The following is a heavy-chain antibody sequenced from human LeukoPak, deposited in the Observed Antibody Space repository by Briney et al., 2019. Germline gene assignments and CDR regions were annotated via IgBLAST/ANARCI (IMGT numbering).Heavy chain of an antibody. D-gene: IGHD6-19*01. CDR1: GFTFSSYA. Sequence: PGGSLRLSCAASGFTFSSYAMSWVRQAPGKGLEWVSAISGGGGSTYYADSVKGRFTISRDNSKNTLYLQMNSLRAEDTAVYYCAKGSDRIAVVLGMDVWGQGTTVTVSS. CDR3: AKGSDRIAVVLGMDV. J-gene: IGHJ6*02. V-gene: IGHV3-23*01. CDR2: ISGGGGST.